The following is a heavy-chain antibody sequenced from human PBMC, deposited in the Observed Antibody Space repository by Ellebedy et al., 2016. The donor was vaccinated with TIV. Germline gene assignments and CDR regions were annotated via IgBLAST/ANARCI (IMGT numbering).Heavy chain of an antibody. J-gene: IGHJ4*02. CDR2: IWYDGSKQ. D-gene: IGHD2-2*01. CDR3: ATGQDCSRTSCYLGRAFDY. V-gene: IGHV3-33*01. CDR1: GFTFSNYA. Sequence: GGSLRLSCAASGFTFSNYAIHWVRQTPGKGLDWVAVIWYDGSKQYYADSVKGRFTISRDNSKNTLYLQMNSLRAEDTAVYYCATGQDCSRTSCYLGRAFDYWGQGTLVTVSS.